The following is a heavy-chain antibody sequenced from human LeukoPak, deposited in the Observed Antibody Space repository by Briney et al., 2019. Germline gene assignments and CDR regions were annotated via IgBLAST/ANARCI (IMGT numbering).Heavy chain of an antibody. J-gene: IGHJ4*02. CDR3: ARSYDSSGYPPYYFDY. CDR2: INHSGST. CDR1: GGSFSGYY. Sequence: SETLSLTCAVYGGSFSGYYWSWIRQPPGKGLEWIGEINHSGSTNYNPSLKSRVTISVDTSKNQFSLKLSSVTAADTAVHYCARSYDSSGYPPYYFDYWGQGTLVTVSS. D-gene: IGHD3-22*01. V-gene: IGHV4-34*01.